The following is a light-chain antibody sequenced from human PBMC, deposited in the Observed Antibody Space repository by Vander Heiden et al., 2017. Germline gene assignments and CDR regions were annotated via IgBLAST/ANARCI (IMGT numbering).Light chain of an antibody. J-gene: IGKJ4*01. Sequence: AIQLTQSPSSLSASVGDRVTITCRASQGISRALAWYQQKPVKAPKLLIYDASSLESGVPSRFSGTGSGTDFTLTISSLQPEDFATYYCQQVNSYPLTFGGGTKVEIK. CDR1: QGISRA. CDR2: DAS. V-gene: IGKV1-13*02. CDR3: QQVNSYPLT.